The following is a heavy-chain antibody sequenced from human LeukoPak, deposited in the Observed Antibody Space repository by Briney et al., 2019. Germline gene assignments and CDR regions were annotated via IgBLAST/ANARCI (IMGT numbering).Heavy chain of an antibody. Sequence: ASVKVSCKASGYTFTSYDINWVRQATGQGLEWMGWMNPNSGNTGYAQKFQGRVTMTRNTSISTAYMELSSLRSEDTAVYYCARGGSSGRFGELYGYDDYYMDVWGKGTTVTISS. CDR2: MNPNSGNT. CDR3: ARGGSSGRFGELYGYDDYYMDV. J-gene: IGHJ6*03. CDR1: GYTFTSYD. D-gene: IGHD3-10*01. V-gene: IGHV1-8*01.